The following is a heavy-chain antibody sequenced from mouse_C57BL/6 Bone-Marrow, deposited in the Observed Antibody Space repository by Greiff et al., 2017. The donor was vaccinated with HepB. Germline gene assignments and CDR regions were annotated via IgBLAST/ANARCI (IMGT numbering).Heavy chain of an antibody. J-gene: IGHJ4*01. CDR2: ISSGSSTI. D-gene: IGHD2-1*01. CDR1: GFTFSDYG. Sequence: EVQLQESGGGLVKPGGSLKLSCAASGFTFSDYGMHWVRQAPEKGLEWVAYISSGSSTIYYADTVKGRFTISRDNAKNTLFLQMTSLRSEDTAMYYCARRIGNYYAMDYWGQGTSVTVSS. V-gene: IGHV5-17*01. CDR3: ARRIGNYYAMDY.